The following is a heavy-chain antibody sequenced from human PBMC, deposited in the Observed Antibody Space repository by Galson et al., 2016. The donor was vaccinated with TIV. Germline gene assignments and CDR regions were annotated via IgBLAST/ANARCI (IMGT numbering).Heavy chain of an antibody. CDR3: ASDRYIAFDTYHYYYGMDG. CDR1: GGTFSSYV. CDR2: IIPLFRTT. Sequence: SVKVSCKASGGTFSSYVFNWVRLAPGQGLEWMGGIIPLFRTTNYAQKFQGRVTITADESTNTAYMELNSLRPGDTAVYYCASDRYIAFDTYHYYYGMDGWGQGTTVTVSS. D-gene: IGHD1-14*01. J-gene: IGHJ6*02. V-gene: IGHV1-69*13.